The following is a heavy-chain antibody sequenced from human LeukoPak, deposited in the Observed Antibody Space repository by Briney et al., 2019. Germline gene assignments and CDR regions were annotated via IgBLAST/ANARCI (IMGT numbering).Heavy chain of an antibody. CDR3: ARRGYSGYRD. J-gene: IGHJ4*02. CDR2: IYYSGST. D-gene: IGHD5-12*01. Sequence: SETLSLTCTVSGGSISSSSYYWGWIRQPPGKGLEWIGSIYYSGSTYYNPSLKSRVTISVDTSKNQFSLKLSSVTAADTAVYYCARRGYSGYRDWGQGTLVTVSS. CDR1: GGSISSSSYY. V-gene: IGHV4-39*07.